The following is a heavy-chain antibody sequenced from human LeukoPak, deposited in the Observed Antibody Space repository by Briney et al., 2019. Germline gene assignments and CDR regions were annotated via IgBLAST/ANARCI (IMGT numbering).Heavy chain of an antibody. CDR1: GGTFSSYA. Sequence: ASVKVSCKASGGTFSSYAISWVRQAPGQGLEWMGGIIPIFGTANYAQKFQGRVTITADKSTSTAYMELSSLRSEDTAVYYCARDRDYYDSSGYYGLGFGLFDYWGQGTLVTVSS. J-gene: IGHJ4*02. CDR2: IIPIFGTA. D-gene: IGHD3-22*01. V-gene: IGHV1-69*06. CDR3: ARDRDYYDSSGYYGLGFGLFDY.